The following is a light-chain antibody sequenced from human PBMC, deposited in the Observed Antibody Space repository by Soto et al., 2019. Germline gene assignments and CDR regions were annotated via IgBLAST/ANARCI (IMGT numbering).Light chain of an antibody. CDR1: SSDVGIYNY. CDR3: TSYTTSSTRV. V-gene: IGLV2-14*01. J-gene: IGLJ1*01. Sequence: QSALTQPASVSGSPGQSIAISCTGTSSDVGIYNYVSWYQQHPGKVPKLIIYEVTNRPSGVSNRLSGSKSGNTASLIISGLQAEDEADYYCTSYTTSSTRVFGTGTKVTVL. CDR2: EVT.